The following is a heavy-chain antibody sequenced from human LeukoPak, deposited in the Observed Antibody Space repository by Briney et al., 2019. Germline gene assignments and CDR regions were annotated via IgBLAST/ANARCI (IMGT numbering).Heavy chain of an antibody. CDR1: GFTFSDYY. V-gene: IGHV4-34*01. CDR3: ARIGYYDILTGFSVLYYFDY. J-gene: IGHJ4*02. D-gene: IGHD3-9*01. Sequence: LRLSCAASGFTFSDYYMSWTRQPPGKGLEWIGEINHSGSTNYNPSLKSRVTISVDTSKNQFSLKLSSVTAADTAVYYCARIGYYDILTGFSVLYYFDYWGQGTLVTVSS. CDR2: INHSGST.